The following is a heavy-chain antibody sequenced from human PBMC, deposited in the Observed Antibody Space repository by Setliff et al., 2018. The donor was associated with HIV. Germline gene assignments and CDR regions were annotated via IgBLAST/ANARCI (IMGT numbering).Heavy chain of an antibody. V-gene: IGHV3-49*03. CDR3: AKVRGDTRSSPYVDF. D-gene: IGHD6-6*01. CDR1: GFTFGDYT. J-gene: IGHJ4*02. Sequence: GGSLRLSCTASGFTFGDYTLSWFRQAPGKGLEWVGFITRKSYGETTEYAASVKGRFIISRDNSKNTLFLQVNSLRAGDTALYYCAKVRGDTRSSPYVDFWGQGTPVTVSS. CDR2: ITRKSYGETT.